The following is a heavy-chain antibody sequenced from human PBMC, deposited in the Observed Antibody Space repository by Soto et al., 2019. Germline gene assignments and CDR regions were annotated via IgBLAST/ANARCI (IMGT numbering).Heavy chain of an antibody. CDR1: GGSISSSSYY. CDR3: ATEGPVSWFDP. V-gene: IGHV4-39*01. CDR2: IYYSGST. J-gene: IGHJ5*02. Sequence: QLQLQESGPGLVKPSETLSLTCTVSGGSISSSSYYWGWIRQPPGKGLEWIGSIYYSGSTYYNPSLKSRVTISVDTSKNQFSLKLSSVTAADTAVYYCATEGPVSWFDPWGQGTLVTVSS.